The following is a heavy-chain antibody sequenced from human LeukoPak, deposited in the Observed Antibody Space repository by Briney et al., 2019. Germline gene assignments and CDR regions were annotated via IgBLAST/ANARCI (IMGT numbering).Heavy chain of an antibody. V-gene: IGHV3-7*01. CDR1: GFTFSSYW. CDR3: ARDVSDSRGLYYFDY. D-gene: IGHD3/OR15-3a*01. J-gene: IGHJ4*02. Sequence: GGSLRLSCAASGFTFSSYWMSWVRQAPGKGLKWVANINEDGSEKYYVDSVKGRFTISRDNAKNSLYLQMNSLRAEDTAVYYCARDVSDSRGLYYFDYWGQGTLVTVSS. CDR2: INEDGSEK.